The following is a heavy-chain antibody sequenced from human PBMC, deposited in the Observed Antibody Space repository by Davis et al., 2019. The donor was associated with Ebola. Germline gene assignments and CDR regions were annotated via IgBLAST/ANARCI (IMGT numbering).Heavy chain of an antibody. Sequence: PSETLSLTCAVYGGSFSGYYWNWIRQSPGKGLEWIGDINERGFTNYNPSLKSRVTISVDTSKNHLSLNLRSVTAADTGVYFCARDVIAVAAREWGQGTLVTVSS. CDR3: ARDVIAVAARE. CDR2: INERGFT. D-gene: IGHD6-19*01. J-gene: IGHJ4*02. CDR1: GGSFSGYY. V-gene: IGHV4-34*01.